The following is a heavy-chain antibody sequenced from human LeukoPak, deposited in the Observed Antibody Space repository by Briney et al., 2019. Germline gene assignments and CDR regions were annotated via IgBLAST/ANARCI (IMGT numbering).Heavy chain of an antibody. CDR3: ARDALRMWGYFDY. Sequence: SETLSLICTVSGGSISSSSYCWGWIRQPPGTGLEWIGSIYYSGSTYYNSSLKSRVIISLDTSKNQFSLKLSSVTAADTAVYYCARDALRMWGYFDYWGQGTLVTVSS. CDR1: GGSISSSSYC. J-gene: IGHJ4*02. V-gene: IGHV4-39*07. D-gene: IGHD3-16*01. CDR2: IYYSGST.